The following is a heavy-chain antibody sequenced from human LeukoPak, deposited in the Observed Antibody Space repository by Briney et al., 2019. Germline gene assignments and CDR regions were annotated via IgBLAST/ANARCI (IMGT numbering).Heavy chain of an antibody. J-gene: IGHJ4*02. D-gene: IGHD1-26*01. CDR2: IYYSGSP. V-gene: IGHV4-39*01. CDR1: GGSISSSSYY. Sequence: PSETLSLTCSVSGGSISSSSYYWAWIRQPPGKGLEWIGSIYYSGSPYYNPSLKSRVTISVDTSKNQFSLKLSSVTAADTAVYYCAIVRGSYYGTFYFDYWGQGTLVTVSS. CDR3: AIVRGSYYGTFYFDY.